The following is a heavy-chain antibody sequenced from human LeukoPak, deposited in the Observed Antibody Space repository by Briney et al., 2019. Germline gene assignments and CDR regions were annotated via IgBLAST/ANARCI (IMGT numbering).Heavy chain of an antibody. CDR3: ARDGLAAAGFDP. V-gene: IGHV4-61*02. J-gene: IGHJ5*02. D-gene: IGHD6-13*01. Sequence: SSETLSLTCTVSGGSISSGSYYWSWIRQPAGKGLEWIGRIYTSGSTNYNPSLKSRVTMSVDTSKSQFSLKLSSVTAADTAVYYCARDGLAAAGFDPWGQGTLVTVSS. CDR2: IYTSGST. CDR1: GGSISSGSYY.